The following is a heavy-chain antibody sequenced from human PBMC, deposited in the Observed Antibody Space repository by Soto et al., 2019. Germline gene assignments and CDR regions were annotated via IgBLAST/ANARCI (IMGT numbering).Heavy chain of an antibody. J-gene: IGHJ4*02. Sequence: EVQLLESGGGLVQPGGSLRLSCAASGFTFSSYAMWWVRQAPGKGLECVSAISGGGETTYYADSVKGRFTISRDNSKNTLYLQMSSLRAEDTAVYYCAFNIGSGSYYFDYWGQGPLVTVSS. CDR1: GFTFSSYA. V-gene: IGHV3-23*01. D-gene: IGHD3-10*01. CDR2: ISGGGETT. CDR3: AFNIGSGSYYFDY.